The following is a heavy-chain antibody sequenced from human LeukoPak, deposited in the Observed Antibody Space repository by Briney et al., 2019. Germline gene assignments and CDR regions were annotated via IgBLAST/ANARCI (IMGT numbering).Heavy chain of an antibody. CDR3: ARDGTGSDAFDT. CDR1: GFTFSSYS. V-gene: IGHV3-21*01. Sequence: PGGSLRLSCAASGFTFSSYSMNWVRQAPGKGLEWVSSISSSSSYIYYADSVKGRFTISRDNAKNSLYLQMNSLRAEDTAVYYCARDGTGSDAFDTWGQGTMVTVSS. J-gene: IGHJ3*02. D-gene: IGHD1-1*01. CDR2: ISSSSSYI.